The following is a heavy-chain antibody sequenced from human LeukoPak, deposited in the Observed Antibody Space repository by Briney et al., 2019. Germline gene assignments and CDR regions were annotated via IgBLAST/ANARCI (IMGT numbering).Heavy chain of an antibody. D-gene: IGHD1-7*01. J-gene: IGHJ3*02. Sequence: SETLSLTCTVSGGSVSSGSYYWSWIRQPPGKGLEWIGYIYYSGSTNYNPSLKSRVTISVDTSKNQFSLKLSSVTAADTAVYYCARVILMELEPDAFDIWGQGTMVTVSS. CDR1: GGSVSSGSYY. V-gene: IGHV4-61*01. CDR3: ARVILMELEPDAFDI. CDR2: IYYSGST.